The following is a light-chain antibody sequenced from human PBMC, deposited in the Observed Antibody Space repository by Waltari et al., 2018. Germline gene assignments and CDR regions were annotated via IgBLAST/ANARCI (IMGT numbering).Light chain of an antibody. J-gene: IGLJ2*01. CDR2: SKN. V-gene: IGLV1-44*01. CDR1: SSKIGSNT. CDR3: AAWDDSLNGPV. Sequence: QSVLTQPPSASGTPGQRVTISCSGSSSKIGSNTVNWYQQLPGTAPKLLIYSKNQRPSGVPDRFSGSKSGTSASLAISGLQSEDEADYYCAAWDDSLNGPVFGGGTKLTVL.